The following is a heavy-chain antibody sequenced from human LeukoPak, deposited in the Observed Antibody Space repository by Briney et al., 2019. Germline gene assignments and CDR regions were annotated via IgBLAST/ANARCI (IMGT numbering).Heavy chain of an antibody. J-gene: IGHJ4*02. D-gene: IGHD1-26*01. CDR1: GGSISNYY. Sequence: SETLSLTCTVSGGSISNYYWSWIRQPPGKGLEWIGYIFYSGSTNYNPSLKSRVTISVDTSKNQFSLKLSSVTAADTAVYYCASTLYGGSYYGHWGQGTLVTVSS. CDR3: ASTLYGGSYYGH. V-gene: IGHV4-59*08. CDR2: IFYSGST.